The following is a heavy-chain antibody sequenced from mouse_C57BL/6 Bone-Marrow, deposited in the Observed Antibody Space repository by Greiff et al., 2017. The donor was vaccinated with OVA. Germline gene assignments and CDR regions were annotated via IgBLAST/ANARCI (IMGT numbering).Heavy chain of an antibody. D-gene: IGHD4-1*01. CDR2: INPGSGGT. Sequence: QVQLQQSGAELVRPGTSVKVSCKASGYAFTNYLIEWVQQRPGQGLEWIGVINPGSGGTNYNEKFKGKATLTADKSSSTAYMQLSSLTSEDSAVYFCARSRPGRGDYWGQGTTLTVSS. CDR3: ARSRPGRGDY. CDR1: GYAFTNYL. J-gene: IGHJ2*01. V-gene: IGHV1-54*01.